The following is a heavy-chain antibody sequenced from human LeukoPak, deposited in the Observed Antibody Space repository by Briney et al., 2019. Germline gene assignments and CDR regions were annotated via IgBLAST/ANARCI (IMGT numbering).Heavy chain of an antibody. CDR2: ISWNSGSI. CDR1: GFTFSSYA. V-gene: IGHV3-9*01. D-gene: IGHD6-19*01. J-gene: IGHJ4*02. CDR3: AKSLLPRQWLNYFDY. Sequence: GGSLRLSCAASGFTFSSYAMSWVRQAPGKGLEWVSGISWNSGSIGYADSVKGRFTISRDNAKNSLYLQMNSLRAEDTALYYCAKSLLPRQWLNYFDYWGQGTLVTVSS.